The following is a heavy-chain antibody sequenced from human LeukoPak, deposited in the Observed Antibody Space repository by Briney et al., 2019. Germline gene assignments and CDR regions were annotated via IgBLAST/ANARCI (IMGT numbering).Heavy chain of an antibody. CDR3: ARAGVSGYCSGGSCHPNYFDY. CDR2: IYYSGST. V-gene: IGHV4-59*01. CDR1: GGSISSYY. D-gene: IGHD2-15*01. Sequence: SETLSLTCTVSGGSISSYYWSWIRQPPGKGLEWIGCIYYSGSTNYNPSLKSRVTISVDTSKNQFSLKLSSVTAADTAVYYCARAGVSGYCSGGSCHPNYFDYWGQGTLVTVSS. J-gene: IGHJ4*02.